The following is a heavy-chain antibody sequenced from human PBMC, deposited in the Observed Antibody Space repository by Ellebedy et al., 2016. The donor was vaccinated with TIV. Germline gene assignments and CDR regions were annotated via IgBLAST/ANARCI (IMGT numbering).Heavy chain of an antibody. CDR1: GYTFTSYY. V-gene: IGHV1-18*04. D-gene: IGHD2-15*01. Sequence: ASVQVSCKASGYTFTSYYMHWVRQAPGQGLEWMGWISAYNGNTNYAQKLQGRVTMTTDTSTSTAYMELRSLRSDDTAVYYCARGSLPTQFDYWGQGTLVTVSS. CDR3: ARGSLPTQFDY. CDR2: ISAYNGNT. J-gene: IGHJ4*02.